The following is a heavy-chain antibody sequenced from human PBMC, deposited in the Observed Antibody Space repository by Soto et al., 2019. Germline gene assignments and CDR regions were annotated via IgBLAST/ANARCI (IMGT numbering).Heavy chain of an antibody. J-gene: IGHJ4*02. CDR1: GYTFTSYG. D-gene: IGHD4-17*01. V-gene: IGHV1-18*01. CDR2: ISAYNGNT. Sequence: ASVKVSCKASGYTFTSYGISWVRQAPGQGLEWMGWISAYNGNTNYAQKLQGRVTITTDTSTSTAYMELRSLRSDDTAVYYCARVWDDYGDHPTTPADYWGQGTLVTVSS. CDR3: ARVWDDYGDHPTTPADY.